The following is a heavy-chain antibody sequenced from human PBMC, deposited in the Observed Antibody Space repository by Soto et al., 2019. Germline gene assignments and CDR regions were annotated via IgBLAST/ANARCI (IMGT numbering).Heavy chain of an antibody. D-gene: IGHD3-10*01. CDR1: GFTFSSYG. J-gene: IGHJ6*02. V-gene: IGHV3-30*03. CDR2: ISYDGSNK. Sequence: GGSLRLSCAASGFTFSSYGMHWVRQAPGKGLEWVAVISYDGSNKYYADSVKGRFTISRDNSKNTLYLQMNSLRAEDTAVYYCAGVTMVRGVIADYYYYGMDVWGQGTTVTVSS. CDR3: AGVTMVRGVIADYYYYGMDV.